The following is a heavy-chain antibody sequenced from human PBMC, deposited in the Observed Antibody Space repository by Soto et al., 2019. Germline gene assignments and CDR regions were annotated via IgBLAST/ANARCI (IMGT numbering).Heavy chain of an antibody. CDR2: ISWNSGSV. CDR3: AKGIRNGSVYYYDMDV. Sequence: PWVSLRLSCAASGFTYDDYSMHWVRHAPGKGLEWVSGISWNSGSVDYAASVMGRFTISRDNAKNSLYLQMNSLRAEDTALYFCAKGIRNGSVYYYDMDVWGQGTTVTVSS. CDR1: GFTYDDYS. J-gene: IGHJ6*02. D-gene: IGHD3-10*01. V-gene: IGHV3-9*01.